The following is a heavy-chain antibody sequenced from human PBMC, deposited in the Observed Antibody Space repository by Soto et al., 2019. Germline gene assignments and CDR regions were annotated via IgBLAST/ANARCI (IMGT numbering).Heavy chain of an antibody. V-gene: IGHV1-69*06. D-gene: IGHD3-22*01. Sequence: GASVKVSCKTSGGTFSSYAISWGRQAPGQGLEWMGGIIPIFGTANYAQKFQGRVTITADKSTSTAYMELSSLRSEDTAVYYCARDPHDYNDSRGYYPESEYWGQGTLVTVSS. CDR2: IIPIFGTA. CDR3: ARDPHDYNDSRGYYPESEY. CDR1: GGTFSSYA. J-gene: IGHJ4*02.